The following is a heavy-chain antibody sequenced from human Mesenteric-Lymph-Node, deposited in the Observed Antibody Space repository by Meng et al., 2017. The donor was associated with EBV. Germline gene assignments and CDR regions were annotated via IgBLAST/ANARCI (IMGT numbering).Heavy chain of an antibody. Sequence: VPGLVTPTWDLSLTCAVYGDPYIGENLWSCVPPPPWKECEWIADINHLGGSYYNPCLQDRAAISIDKTNNQFSLWLTSVTAADTAVEFYAKEGGLSRVQGIVSYFFDYWGQGTLVTVSS. D-gene: IGHD3-10*01. CDR1: GDPYIGENL. CDR2: INHLGGS. CDR3: AKEGGLSRVQGIVSYFFDY. J-gene: IGHJ4*02. V-gene: IGHV4-4*01.